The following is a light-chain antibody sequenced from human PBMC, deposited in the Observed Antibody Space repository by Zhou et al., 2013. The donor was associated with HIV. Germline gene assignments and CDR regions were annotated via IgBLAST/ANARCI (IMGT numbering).Light chain of an antibody. CDR3: QHYNNWPLT. Sequence: EILMTQSPATLSVSPGERATLSCRASQSVRSSYLAWYQQKPGQAPRLLIYGASTRATGIPARFSGSGSGTEFTLSISSLQSEDFAVYYCQHYNNWPLTFGGGTKVEI. J-gene: IGKJ4*01. CDR1: QSVRSSY. V-gene: IGKV3-15*01. CDR2: GAS.